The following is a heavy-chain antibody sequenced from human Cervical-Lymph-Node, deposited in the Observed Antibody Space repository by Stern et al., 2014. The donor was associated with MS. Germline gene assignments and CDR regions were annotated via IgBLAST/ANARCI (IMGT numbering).Heavy chain of an antibody. V-gene: IGHV3-53*01. Sequence: VQLVESGGGLIQPGGSLRLSCAAPGFTVSNNYMSWVRQAPGKGLEWVSLIYTDDTTYYAGSVKGRFTIYRDSSKNKLFLQMNSLRAEDTAVYYCARAIFGVNTAAMAPDAFDTWGQGTMVTVSS. D-gene: IGHD3-3*01. J-gene: IGHJ3*02. CDR3: ARAIFGVNTAAMAPDAFDT. CDR1: GFTVSNNY. CDR2: IYTDDTT.